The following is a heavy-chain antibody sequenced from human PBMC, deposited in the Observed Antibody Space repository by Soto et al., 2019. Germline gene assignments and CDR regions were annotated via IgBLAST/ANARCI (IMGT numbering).Heavy chain of an antibody. CDR3: ARALLYSTSPKTAFDI. J-gene: IGHJ3*02. CDR1: GYTFSSYG. V-gene: IGHV1-18*01. Sequence: QVQLVQSGPEVTKPGASVKVSCKASGYTFSSYGISWVRQAPGQGLEWMGWISTYNGNPNYAQKFQGRVTMTTDTSTSTAYMELRSLRSDDTAVFYCARALLYSTSPKTAFDIWGQGTVVTVSS. D-gene: IGHD6-6*01. CDR2: ISTYNGNP.